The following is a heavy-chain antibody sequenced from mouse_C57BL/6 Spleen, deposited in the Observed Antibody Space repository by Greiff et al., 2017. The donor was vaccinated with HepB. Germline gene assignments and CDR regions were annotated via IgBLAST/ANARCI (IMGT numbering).Heavy chain of an antibody. V-gene: IGHV1-52*01. CDR3: ARMGRSPYYYAMDY. CDR1: GYTFTSYW. D-gene: IGHD4-1*01. CDR2: IDPSDSET. Sequence: QVQLQQPGAELVRPGSSVKLSCKASGYTFTSYWMHWVKQRPIQGLKWIGNIDPSDSETHYNQKFKDKATLTVDKSSSTAYMQLSSLTSEDSAVYYCARMGRSPYYYAMDYWGQGTSVTVSS. J-gene: IGHJ4*01.